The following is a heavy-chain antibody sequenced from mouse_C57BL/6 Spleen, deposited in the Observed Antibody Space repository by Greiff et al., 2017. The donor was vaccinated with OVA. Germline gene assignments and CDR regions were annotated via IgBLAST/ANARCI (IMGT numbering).Heavy chain of an antibody. J-gene: IGHJ2*01. CDR3: ASEDHYPTLTGY. Sequence: EVQLQQSGPELVKPGASVKISCKASGYTFTDYYMNWVKQSHGKSLEWIGDINPNNGGTSYNQKFKGKATLTVDKSSSTAYMELRSLTSEDSAVYYCASEDHYPTLTGYWGQGTTLTVSS. V-gene: IGHV1-26*01. CDR2: INPNNGGT. CDR1: GYTFTDYY. D-gene: IGHD5-5*01.